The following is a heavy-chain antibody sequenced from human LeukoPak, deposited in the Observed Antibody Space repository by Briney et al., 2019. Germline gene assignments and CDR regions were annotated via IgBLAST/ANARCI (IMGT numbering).Heavy chain of an antibody. CDR2: ISYDGNNK. CDR3: ARGGNWGYFDY. V-gene: IGHV3-30*09. Sequence: GGSLRLSCAASGFSFNMFPMHWVRQAPGKGLECVAVISYDGNNKYYADSVNGRFAISRDNSKNTLFLQMNSLRTEDTAIYHCARGGNWGYFDYWGQGTLVTVSS. J-gene: IGHJ4*02. D-gene: IGHD7-27*01. CDR1: GFSFNMFP.